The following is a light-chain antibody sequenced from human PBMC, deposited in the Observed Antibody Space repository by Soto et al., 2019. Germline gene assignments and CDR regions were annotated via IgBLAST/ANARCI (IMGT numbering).Light chain of an antibody. CDR1: QSVGSN. CDR2: DAS. J-gene: IGKJ1*01. Sequence: EIMMTQSPDTLTVSPGETATLSCRASQSVGSNLAWYQQKPGQAPRLLISDASTRAAGLPARFSGSGSGTEFTLTITSLQSEDFAVYYCQQSNNWPKTFGQGTKWIS. V-gene: IGKV3-15*01. CDR3: QQSNNWPKT.